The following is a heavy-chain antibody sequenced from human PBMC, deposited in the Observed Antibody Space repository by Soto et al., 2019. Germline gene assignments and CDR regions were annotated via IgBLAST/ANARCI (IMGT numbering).Heavy chain of an antibody. CDR3: ARGDDILTGFTTDYYYYYGMDV. D-gene: IGHD3-9*01. CDR2: IIPIFGTA. CDR1: GGTFSSYA. Sequence: SVKVSCKASGGTFSSYAISWVRQAPGQGLEWMGGIIPIFGTANYAQKFQGRVTITADESTSTAYMELSSLRSEDTAVYYCARGDDILTGFTTDYYYYYGMDVWGQGITVTVSS. J-gene: IGHJ6*02. V-gene: IGHV1-69*13.